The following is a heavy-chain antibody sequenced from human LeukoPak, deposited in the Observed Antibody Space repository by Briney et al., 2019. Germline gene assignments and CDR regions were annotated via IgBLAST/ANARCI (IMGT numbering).Heavy chain of an antibody. J-gene: IGHJ3*02. V-gene: IGHV4-34*01. Sequence: PLETLSLTCAVYGGSFSGYYWSWIRQPPGKGLEWIGEINHSGSTNYNPSLKSRVTISVDTSKNQFSLKLSSVTAADTAVYYCARRTHYYDSSPDAFDIWGQGTMVTVSS. CDR2: INHSGST. D-gene: IGHD3-22*01. CDR3: ARRTHYYDSSPDAFDI. CDR1: GGSFSGYY.